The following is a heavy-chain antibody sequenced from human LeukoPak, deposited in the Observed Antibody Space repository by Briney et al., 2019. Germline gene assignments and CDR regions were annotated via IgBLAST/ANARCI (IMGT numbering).Heavy chain of an antibody. CDR2: IHPDGSEK. CDR1: GFTFSTFW. CDR3: ARGGTTKVTY. Sequence: GGTLRLSCAASGFTFSTFWVTWVRQAPGTRLEWVANIHPDGSEKYYVGSGKGRFTISRDNARNSLYLQMNSLRAEDTAVYYCARGGTTKVTYWGQGTLVTVSS. J-gene: IGHJ4*02. D-gene: IGHD2-21*02. V-gene: IGHV3-7*04.